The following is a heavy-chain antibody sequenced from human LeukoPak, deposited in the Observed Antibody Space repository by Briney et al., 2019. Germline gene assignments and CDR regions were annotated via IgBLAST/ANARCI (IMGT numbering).Heavy chain of an antibody. D-gene: IGHD3-22*01. J-gene: IGHJ5*02. Sequence: AASVKVSCKASGYTFTSYGIRWVRQAPGQGIEWMGWISAYNGNTNYAQGVQGRDTITTDTSTSTAYMELRSLRSDDTAVYYCAIENYYDSSGYYRWGQVTLVTVSS. CDR3: AIENYYDSSGYYR. CDR1: GYTFTSYG. CDR2: ISAYNGNT. V-gene: IGHV1-18*01.